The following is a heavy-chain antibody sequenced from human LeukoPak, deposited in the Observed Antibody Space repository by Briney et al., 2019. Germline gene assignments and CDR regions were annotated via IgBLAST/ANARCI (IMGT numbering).Heavy chain of an antibody. CDR2: IYFSGST. J-gene: IGHJ5*02. V-gene: IGHV4-31*03. Sequence: PSETLSLTCTVSGDSISGGAYCWSWIRQLPRKGLEWIGSIYFSGSTYYNPSLKSRVSISVDTSKTQFSLRLTSLPAADTAVYYCAISADGYWFDPWGQGTLVTVSS. CDR3: AISADGYWFDP. CDR1: GDSISGGAYC. D-gene: IGHD5-24*01.